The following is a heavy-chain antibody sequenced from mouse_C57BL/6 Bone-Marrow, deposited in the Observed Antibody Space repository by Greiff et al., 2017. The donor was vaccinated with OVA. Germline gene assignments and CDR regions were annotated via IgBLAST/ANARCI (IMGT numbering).Heavy chain of an antibody. CDR1: GYTFTSYW. CDR3: ARGIANWDDY. CDR2: IYPGSGST. D-gene: IGHD4-1*01. Sequence: QVHVKQPGAELVKPGASVKMSCKASGYTFTSYWITWVKQRPGQGLEWIGDIYPGSGSTIYTEKFKSQATLTVDTSSSTAYMQLSSLTSEHSAVYYCARGIANWDDYWGQGTTLTVSS. J-gene: IGHJ2*01. V-gene: IGHV1-55*01.